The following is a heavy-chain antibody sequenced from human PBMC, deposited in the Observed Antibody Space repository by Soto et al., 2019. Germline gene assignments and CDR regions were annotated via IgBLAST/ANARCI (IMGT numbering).Heavy chain of an antibody. Sequence: QVQLVQSGAEVKKPGASVKISCKTSGYIFINYYIHWVRQAPGQGTEWVALFNPMSGSTNYAQKLQGRVTVTSDTSSSTVYMELSSLISEDTAVYYCARDLAAADYWGQGTLVTVSS. V-gene: IGHV1-46*04. CDR3: ARDLAAADY. CDR1: GYIFINYY. D-gene: IGHD6-13*01. J-gene: IGHJ4*02. CDR2: FNPMSGST.